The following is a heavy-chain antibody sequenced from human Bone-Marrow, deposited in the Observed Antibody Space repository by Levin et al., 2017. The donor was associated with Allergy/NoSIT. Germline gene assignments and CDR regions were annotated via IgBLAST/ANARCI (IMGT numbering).Heavy chain of an antibody. CDR1: GFTFSSYD. D-gene: IGHD3-22*01. V-gene: IGHV3-13*01. CDR3: ARVSYYDSSGYPGGDDAFDI. CDR2: IGTAGDT. Sequence: GGSLRLSCAASGFTFSSYDMHWVRQATGKGLEWVSAIGTAGDTYYPGSVKGRFTISRENAKNSLYLQMNSLRAGDTAVYYCARVSYYDSSGYPGGDDAFDIWGQGTMVTVSS. J-gene: IGHJ3*02.